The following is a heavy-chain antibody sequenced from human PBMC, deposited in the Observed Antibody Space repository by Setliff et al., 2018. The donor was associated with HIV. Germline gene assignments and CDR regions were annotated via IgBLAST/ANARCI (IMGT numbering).Heavy chain of an antibody. CDR3: ARGGPTVAYGVDV. CDR1: RSYISGSYY. V-gene: IGHV4-38-2*01. D-gene: IGHD4-17*01. Sequence: PSETLSLTCAVSRSYISGSYYWAWIRQPPGKGLEWIGNIYPSGSIHPSGATNYNPSLKGRVTISPDTSNNQFSLKVNSVIAADTAIYYCARGGPTVAYGVDVWGQGTTVTVSS. J-gene: IGHJ6*02. CDR2: IYPSGSIHPSGAT.